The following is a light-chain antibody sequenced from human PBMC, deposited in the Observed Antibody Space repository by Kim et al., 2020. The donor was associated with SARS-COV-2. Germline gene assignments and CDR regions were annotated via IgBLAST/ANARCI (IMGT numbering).Light chain of an antibody. V-gene: IGKV3-20*01. CDR3: QQYDRSPPSYT. CDR2: GAS. J-gene: IGKJ2*01. Sequence: PGERAPLSCRSSQSINSDFLAWYQQKPGQAPRLLIYGASNRATGIPDRFSGSGSGTDFTLTISRLEPEDFAVYYCQQYDRSPPSYTFGQGTKLEIK. CDR1: QSINSDF.